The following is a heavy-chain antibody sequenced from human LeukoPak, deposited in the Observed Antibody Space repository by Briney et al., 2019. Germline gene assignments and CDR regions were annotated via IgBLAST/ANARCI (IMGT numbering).Heavy chain of an antibody. CDR2: INPNSGGT. V-gene: IGHV1-2*02. D-gene: IGHD5-12*01. CDR1: GYTFTGYY. Sequence: GASVKVSCKASGYTFTGYYMHWVRQAPGQGPEWMGWINPNSGGTNYAQKLQGRVTMTTDTSTSTAYMELRSLRSDDTAVYYCARDPGYSGYDYRVPDYWGQGTLVTVSS. J-gene: IGHJ4*02. CDR3: ARDPGYSGYDYRVPDY.